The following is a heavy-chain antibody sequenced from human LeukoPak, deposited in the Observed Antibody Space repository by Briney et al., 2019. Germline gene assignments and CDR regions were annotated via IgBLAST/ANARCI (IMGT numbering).Heavy chain of an antibody. CDR3: ARGWELDP. V-gene: IGHV3-7*05. D-gene: IGHD1-26*01. J-gene: IGHJ5*02. Sequence: GGSLRLSCAASGFPFSRYWLSWVRQAPGKGLEWVANIKRDGSEKYYVDSVKGRFTISRDNAKNSLYLQMNSLRVEDTAVYYCARGWELDPWGQGTLVTVSS. CDR2: IKRDGSEK. CDR1: GFPFSRYW.